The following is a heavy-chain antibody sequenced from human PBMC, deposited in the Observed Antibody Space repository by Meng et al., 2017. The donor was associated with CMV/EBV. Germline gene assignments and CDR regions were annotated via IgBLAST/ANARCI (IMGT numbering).Heavy chain of an antibody. CDR3: AKDLLSGSYWFDP. J-gene: IGHJ5*02. CDR2: ISGSGGST. V-gene: IGHV3-23*01. D-gene: IGHD1-26*01. CDR1: GFTFSSYA. Sequence: CAASGFTFSSYARSWVRQDPGKGLEWVSAISGSGGSTYYADSVKGRFTISRDNSKNTLYLQMNSLRAEDTAVYYCAKDLLSGSYWFDPWGQGTLVTVSS.